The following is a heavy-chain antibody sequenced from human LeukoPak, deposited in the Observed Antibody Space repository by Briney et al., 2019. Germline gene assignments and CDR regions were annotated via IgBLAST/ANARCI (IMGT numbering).Heavy chain of an antibody. Sequence: SETLSLTCSVSGYSISSVYYWGWIRQPPGKGLEWIGTIFHDGTTYYNPSLKSRVTISVEKSKNQFSLRLNFVTAADTAVYYCARTIDDFRSGYYLALGYWDQGTLVTVYS. CDR3: ARTIDDFRSGYYLALGY. J-gene: IGHJ4*02. CDR1: GYSISSVYY. V-gene: IGHV4-38-2*01. CDR2: IFHDGTT. D-gene: IGHD3-3*01.